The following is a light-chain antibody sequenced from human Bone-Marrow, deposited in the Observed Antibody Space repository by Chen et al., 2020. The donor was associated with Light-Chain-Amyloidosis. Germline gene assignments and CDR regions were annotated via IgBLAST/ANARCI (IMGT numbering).Light chain of an antibody. V-gene: IGLV2-23*02. CDR2: EVS. CDR1: SSDVGSYNL. CDR3: CSYAGSSTVV. J-gene: IGLJ2*01. Sequence: QSALTQPPSVSGSPGQSTTISCTGTSSDVGSYNLVSWYQQHPGKAPKLMIYEVSKRPPGVSNRFSGSKSGNTASLTISGLQAEDEADYYCCSYAGSSTVVFGGGTKLTVL.